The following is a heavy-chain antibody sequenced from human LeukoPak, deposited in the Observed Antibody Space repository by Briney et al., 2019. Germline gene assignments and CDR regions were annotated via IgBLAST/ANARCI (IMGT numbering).Heavy chain of an antibody. Sequence: SVTVSCKASGGTFSSYAISWVRQAPGQGLEWMGRIIPILGIANYAQKFQGRVTITADKSTSTAYMELSSLRSEDTAVYYCARDLSGMATIRYFDYWGQGTLVTVSS. CDR1: GGTFSSYA. V-gene: IGHV1-69*10. CDR2: IIPILGIA. D-gene: IGHD5-24*01. J-gene: IGHJ4*02. CDR3: ARDLSGMATIRYFDY.